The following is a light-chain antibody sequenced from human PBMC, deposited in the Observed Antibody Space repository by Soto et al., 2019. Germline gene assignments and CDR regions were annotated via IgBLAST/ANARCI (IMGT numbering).Light chain of an antibody. CDR3: QQYNSYSRT. Sequence: DIQMTQYPSSLSASVGNRVTITCRASQSISTYLNWYQHKPGKAPKVLIYAVSSLQSGVPSRFSGSGSGTEFTLTISSLQPDDFATYYCQQYNSYSRTFGQGTKVDIK. J-gene: IGKJ1*01. V-gene: IGKV1-16*01. CDR1: QSISTY. CDR2: AVS.